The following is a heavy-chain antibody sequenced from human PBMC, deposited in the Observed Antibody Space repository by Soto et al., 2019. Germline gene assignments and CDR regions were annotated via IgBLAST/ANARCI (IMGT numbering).Heavy chain of an antibody. V-gene: IGHV6-1*01. CDR3: AREQVTIFGVVIEPGAFDY. J-gene: IGHJ4*02. Sequence: QVQLQQSGPGLVKPSQTLSLTCAISGDSVSSNSAAWNWIRQSPSRGLEWLGRTYYRSKWYNDYAVSVKSRITINPDTSKNQFSLQLNSVTPEDTAVYYCAREQVTIFGVVIEPGAFDYWGQGTLVTVSS. D-gene: IGHD3-3*01. CDR1: GDSVSSNSAA. CDR2: TYYRSKWYN.